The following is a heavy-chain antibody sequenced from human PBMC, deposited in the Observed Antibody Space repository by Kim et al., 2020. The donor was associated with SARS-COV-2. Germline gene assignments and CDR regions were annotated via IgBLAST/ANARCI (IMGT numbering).Heavy chain of an antibody. CDR2: ITKRSNTI. J-gene: IGHJ3*01. V-gene: IGHV3-48*02. D-gene: IGHD3-16*01. CDR3: VRDRMGGAFDV. CDR1: GFTFSAYD. Sequence: GGSLRLSCATSGFTFSAYDMNWVRQAPGKGLEWLSFITKRSNTIYYADSVKGRFTISRDNVKNSLYLQMNSLIDEDTALYYCVRDRMGGAFDVWGQGTMVTVSS.